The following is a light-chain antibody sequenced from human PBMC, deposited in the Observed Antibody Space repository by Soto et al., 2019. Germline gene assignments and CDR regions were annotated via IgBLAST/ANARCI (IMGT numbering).Light chain of an antibody. Sequence: QCVLTQPVSVTGSPGQAITITCTGTSSDVGSYNLVSWYQQHPGKAPKLMIYEVSKWPSGVSNRFSGSKSGNTASLTISGLQAEDEADYYCCSYAGSSTFYVFGTGTKVTVL. CDR3: CSYAGSSTFYV. CDR2: EVS. CDR1: SSDVGSYNL. J-gene: IGLJ1*01. V-gene: IGLV2-23*02.